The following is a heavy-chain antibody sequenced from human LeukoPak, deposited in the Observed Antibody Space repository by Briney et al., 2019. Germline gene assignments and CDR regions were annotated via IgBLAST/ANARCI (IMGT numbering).Heavy chain of an antibody. D-gene: IGHD3-9*01. CDR1: GFTFSSYA. CDR3: AKLPSYYDILTGSFDH. V-gene: IGHV3-23*01. CDR2: ISGSGGST. J-gene: IGHJ4*02. Sequence: SGGSLRLSCAASGFTFSSYAMSWVRQAPGKGLEWVSAISGSGGSTYYADSVKGRFTISRDNSKNTLYLQMNSLRAEDTAVYYCAKLPSYYDILTGSFDHWGQGTLVTVSS.